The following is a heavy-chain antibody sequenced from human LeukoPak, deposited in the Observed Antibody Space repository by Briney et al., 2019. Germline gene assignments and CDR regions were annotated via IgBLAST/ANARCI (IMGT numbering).Heavy chain of an antibody. CDR3: VRGGGADRPYGLDV. D-gene: IGHD6-6*01. CDR1: GFTFSSYW. V-gene: IGHV3-74*01. Sequence: GGSLRLSCAAFGFTFSSYWIHWVRQAPGKGPVWVSRINSGGTSTTYADPVKGRFTISRDSAKNTVYLQMNSLRAEDTAVYYCVRGGGADRPYGLDVWGQGTTVTVSS. J-gene: IGHJ6*02. CDR2: INSGGTST.